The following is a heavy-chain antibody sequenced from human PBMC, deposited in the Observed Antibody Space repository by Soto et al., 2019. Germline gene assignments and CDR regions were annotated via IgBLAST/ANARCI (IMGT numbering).Heavy chain of an antibody. CDR1: GGSINCEGCS. D-gene: IGHD2-21*02. V-gene: IGHV4-30-2*01. J-gene: IGHJ4*02. Sequence: QLQLQESGSGLVKPSQTLSLTCTVSGGSINCEGCSWSWIRQPPGKGLEWVGYIYYTGSTYYNPSLESRVTLSIDRSKGQFSLTLSSVTAADTAVYFCARDTWVTSFDYWSQGTLVTVSS. CDR3: ARDTWVTSFDY. CDR2: IYYTGST.